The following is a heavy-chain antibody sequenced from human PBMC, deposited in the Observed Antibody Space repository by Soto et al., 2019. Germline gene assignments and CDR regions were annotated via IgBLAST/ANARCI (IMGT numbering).Heavy chain of an antibody. CDR2: ISYDGSNK. CDR1: GFTFSSYA. J-gene: IGHJ6*02. D-gene: IGHD2-2*01. Sequence: PGGSLRLSCAASGFTFSSYAMHGVRQAPGKGLEWVAVISYDGSNKYYADSVKGRFTISRDNSKNTLYLQMNSLRAEDTAVYYCARDRCSSTSCYGYYYYGMDVWGQGTTVTVSS. CDR3: ARDRCSSTSCYGYYYYGMDV. V-gene: IGHV3-30-3*01.